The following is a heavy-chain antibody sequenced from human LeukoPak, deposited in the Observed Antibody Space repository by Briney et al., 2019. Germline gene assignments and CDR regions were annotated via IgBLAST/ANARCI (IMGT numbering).Heavy chain of an antibody. V-gene: IGHV3-48*03. D-gene: IGHD3-3*01. CDR3: ARDRGYDFWSGYYTHYYYYGMDV. CDR2: ISSSGSTI. Sequence: GGSLRLSCAASGFTFGSYEMNWVRQAPGKGLEWVSYISSSGSTIYYADSVKGRFTISRDNAKNSLYLQMNSLRAEDTAVYYCARDRGYDFWSGYYTHYYYYGMDVWGQGTTVTVSS. J-gene: IGHJ6*02. CDR1: GFTFGSYE.